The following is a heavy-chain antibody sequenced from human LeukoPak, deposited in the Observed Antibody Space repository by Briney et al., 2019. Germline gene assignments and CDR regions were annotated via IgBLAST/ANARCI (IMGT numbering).Heavy chain of an antibody. V-gene: IGHV3-21*01. J-gene: IGHJ3*02. Sequence: GGSLRLSCAASGFTLSSYSMNWVRQAPGKGLEWVSSISSSSSYIYYADSVKGRFAISRDNAKNSLYLQMNSLRAEDTAVYYCARVSRSSGWYAGGTPGAFDIWGQGTMVTVSS. CDR3: ARVSRSSGWYAGGTPGAFDI. CDR2: ISSSSSYI. CDR1: GFTLSSYS. D-gene: IGHD6-19*01.